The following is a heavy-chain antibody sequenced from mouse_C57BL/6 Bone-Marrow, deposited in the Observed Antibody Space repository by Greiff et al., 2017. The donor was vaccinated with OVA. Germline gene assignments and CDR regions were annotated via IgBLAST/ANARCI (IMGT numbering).Heavy chain of an antibody. J-gene: IGHJ1*03. Sequence: VQGVESGAELVKPGASVKISCKASGYAFSSYWMNWVKQRPGKGLEWIGQIYPGDGDTNYNGKFKGKATLTADKSSSTAYMQLSSLTSEDSAVYFCAREGGNYGGWYFDVWGTGTTVTVSS. CDR1: GYAFSSYW. CDR2: IYPGDGDT. CDR3: AREGGNYGGWYFDV. V-gene: IGHV1-80*01. D-gene: IGHD2-1*01.